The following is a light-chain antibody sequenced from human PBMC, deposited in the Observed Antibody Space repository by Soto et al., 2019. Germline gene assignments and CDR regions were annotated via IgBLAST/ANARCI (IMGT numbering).Light chain of an antibody. CDR1: QTVSRN. J-gene: IGKJ4*01. Sequence: EVVMTQSPATLSVSPGERATLSCRASQTVSRNLAWYQQRPGQAPRLLIYDISNRAAGVPARFSGSGSETEFTLTIRSLQSEDFAVYFCQQYGRSPSTFGGGTKVDI. CDR2: DIS. CDR3: QQYGRSPST. V-gene: IGKV3-15*01.